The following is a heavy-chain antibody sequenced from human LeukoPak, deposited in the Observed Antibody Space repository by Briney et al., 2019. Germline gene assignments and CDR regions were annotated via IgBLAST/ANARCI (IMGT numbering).Heavy chain of an antibody. J-gene: IGHJ2*01. Sequence: GGSLRLSCAASGFTFSSYEMSWVRQAPGKGLEWVSYIHDSASPIYYADSVKGRLTISRDNAKNSLYLQMNSLRAEDTAVYYCAREGYSGNYGGFDLWGRGTLVTVSS. CDR2: IHDSASPI. CDR3: AREGYSGNYGGFDL. D-gene: IGHD5-12*01. CDR1: GFTFSSYE. V-gene: IGHV3-48*03.